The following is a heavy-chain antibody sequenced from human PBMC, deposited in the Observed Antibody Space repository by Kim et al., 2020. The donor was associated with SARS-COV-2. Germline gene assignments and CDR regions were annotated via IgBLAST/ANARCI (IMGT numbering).Heavy chain of an antibody. J-gene: IGHJ6*02. CDR3: VKVNSGYDLVVRYGMDV. Sequence: GGSLRLSCSASGFTFSSYAMHWVRQAPGKGLEYVSAISSNGGSTYYADSVKGRFTISRDNSKNKLYLQMSSLRAEDTAVYYCVKVNSGYDLVVRYGMDVWGQGTTVTVSS. V-gene: IGHV3-64D*09. CDR2: ISSNGGST. D-gene: IGHD5-12*01. CDR1: GFTFSSYA.